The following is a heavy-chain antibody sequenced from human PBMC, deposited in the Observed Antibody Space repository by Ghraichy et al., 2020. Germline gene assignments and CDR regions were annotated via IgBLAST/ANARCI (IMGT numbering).Heavy chain of an antibody. CDR2: IYYSGNT. V-gene: IGHV4-30-4*01. Sequence: SETLSLTCTVSGGSIISGDYYWGWIRQPPGKGLEWIGYIYYSGNTYYTSSLKSRVTMSVDTSKSQFSLKLNSVTAADTAVYFCARERVSWSGSHRAMDVWGRGTTVTFAS. CDR1: GGSIISGDYY. D-gene: IGHD3-3*01. J-gene: IGHJ6*02. CDR3: ARERVSWSGSHRAMDV.